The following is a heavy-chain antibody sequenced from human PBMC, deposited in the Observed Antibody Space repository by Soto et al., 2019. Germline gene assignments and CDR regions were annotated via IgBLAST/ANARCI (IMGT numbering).Heavy chain of an antibody. CDR2: ISGSGTTT. Sequence: GGSLILSCAASGFTFITYTMSWVRQAPGKGLEWVSTISGSGTTTYYADSVKGRFTISRDNSKNTLYLQMNSLRAEDTAVYYCARDQHYYDSSGPFDYWGQGTLVTVSS. CDR1: GFTFITYT. J-gene: IGHJ4*02. V-gene: IGHV3-23*01. CDR3: ARDQHYYDSSGPFDY. D-gene: IGHD3-22*01.